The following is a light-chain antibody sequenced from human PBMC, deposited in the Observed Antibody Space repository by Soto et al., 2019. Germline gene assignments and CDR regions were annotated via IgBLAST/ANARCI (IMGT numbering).Light chain of an antibody. V-gene: IGKV3-15*01. CDR1: QSVSSN. CDR2: GAT. J-gene: IGKJ1*01. Sequence: EIVMTQSPATLSVSPGERATLSCRASQSVSSNLAWYQQKPGQAPRLLIYGATTRATGIPARFSGSWSGTEFTLTISSLQPEDFVVYYCQQYNNWPPWTFGQGTKVEIK. CDR3: QQYNNWPPWT.